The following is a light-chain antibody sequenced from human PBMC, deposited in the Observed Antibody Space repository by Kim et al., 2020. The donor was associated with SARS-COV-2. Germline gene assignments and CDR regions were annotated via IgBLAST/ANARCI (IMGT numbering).Light chain of an antibody. CDR1: SSDVGGYNS. Sequence: GQSITIPCIGTSSDVGGYNSVSWYQQHPGKAPKVMVYGVTNRPSGISDRFSGSKSGNTASLTISGLQAEDEADYYCTSYTSSNTYVFGTGTKVTVL. J-gene: IGLJ1*01. CDR3: TSYTSSNTYV. V-gene: IGLV2-14*03. CDR2: GVT.